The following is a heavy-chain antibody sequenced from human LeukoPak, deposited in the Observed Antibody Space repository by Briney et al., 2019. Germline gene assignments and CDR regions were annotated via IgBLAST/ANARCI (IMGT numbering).Heavy chain of an antibody. Sequence: ASVKVSCKASGYTFTGYYMHWVRQAPGQGLEWMGWINPNSGGTNYAPKVQGRVTITRDTSISTAYMELSRLRSDDTSVYYCARGERSIVAVPGCGDYWGQGTLVTVSS. V-gene: IGHV1-2*02. D-gene: IGHD2-2*01. CDR2: INPNSGGT. J-gene: IGHJ4*02. CDR3: ARGERSIVAVPGCGDY. CDR1: GYTFTGYY.